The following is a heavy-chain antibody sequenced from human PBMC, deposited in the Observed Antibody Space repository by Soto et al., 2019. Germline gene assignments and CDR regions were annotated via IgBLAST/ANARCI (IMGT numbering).Heavy chain of an antibody. D-gene: IGHD3-3*01. Sequence: EVQLLESGGGLVQPGGSLRLSCVASGFTFSSYATSWVRQAPGKGLEWVSAISGSGGSTYYADSVKGRFTISRDNSKNTLYLQMNSLRAEDTAVYYCASRRITIFGVAHMDVWGQGTTVTVSS. J-gene: IGHJ6*02. CDR3: ASRRITIFGVAHMDV. V-gene: IGHV3-23*01. CDR1: GFTFSSYA. CDR2: ISGSGGST.